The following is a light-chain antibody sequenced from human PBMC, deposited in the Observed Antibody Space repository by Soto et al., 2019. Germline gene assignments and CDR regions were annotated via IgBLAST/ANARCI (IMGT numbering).Light chain of an antibody. J-gene: IGLJ1*01. CDR2: EVS. CDR3: GSYTSSRIYV. V-gene: IGLV2-14*01. Sequence: QSVLTQPACVSVSPGQSITISCTGTSSDVGGYNYVSWYQQHPGKAPKLMIYEVSNRPSGVSDRFSGSKSGNTASLTISGLQAEDEADYYCGSYTSSRIYVFGAGTKVTVL. CDR1: SSDVGGYNY.